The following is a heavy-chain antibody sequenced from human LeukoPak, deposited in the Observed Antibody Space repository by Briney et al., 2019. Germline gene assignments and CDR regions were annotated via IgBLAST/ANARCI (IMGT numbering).Heavy chain of an antibody. CDR3: ARDIGVTPDY. CDR1: GFTFSSYE. CDR2: ISSSSSTI. J-gene: IGHJ4*02. Sequence: GGSLRLSCAASGFTFSSYEMNWVRQAPGKGLEWVSYISSSSSTIYYADSVKGRFTISRDNAKNSLYLQMNSLRAEDTAVYYCARDIGVTPDYWGQGTLVTVSS. V-gene: IGHV3-48*01. D-gene: IGHD4-23*01.